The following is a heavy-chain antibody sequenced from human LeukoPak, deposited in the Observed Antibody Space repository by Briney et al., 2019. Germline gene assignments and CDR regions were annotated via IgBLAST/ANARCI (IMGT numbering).Heavy chain of an antibody. CDR3: ARDRRVYDFWSGYYGPDFDY. D-gene: IGHD3-3*01. Sequence: ASVKVSCKASGYTFTSYGISWVRQAPGQGLEGMGWISAYNGNTNYAQKLQGRVTMTTDTSTSTAYMELRSLRSDDTAVYYCARDRRVYDFWSGYYGPDFDYWGQGTLVTVSS. CDR1: GYTFTSYG. V-gene: IGHV1-18*01. CDR2: ISAYNGNT. J-gene: IGHJ4*02.